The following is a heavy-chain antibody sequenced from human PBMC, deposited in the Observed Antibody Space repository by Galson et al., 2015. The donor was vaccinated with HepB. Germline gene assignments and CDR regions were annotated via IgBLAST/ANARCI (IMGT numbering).Heavy chain of an antibody. D-gene: IGHD3-3*01. J-gene: IGHJ4*02. CDR1: GFTFSSYA. Sequence: SLRLSCAASGFTFSSYAMHWVRQTPGKGLEWVAVISYDGGNEYYADSLKGRFTISRDNSNNTLYLQMNSLRAEDTAVYYCARDSPPITIFHFFDYWGQGTLVTVSS. CDR3: ARDSPPITIFHFFDY. CDR2: ISYDGGNE. V-gene: IGHV3-30-3*01.